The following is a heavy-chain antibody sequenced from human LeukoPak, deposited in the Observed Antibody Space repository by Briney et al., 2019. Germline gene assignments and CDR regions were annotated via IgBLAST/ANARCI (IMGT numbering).Heavy chain of an antibody. CDR1: GGSISSYY. CDR3: ARASYSSGWYSYYYYYCMDV. Sequence: SETLSLTCTVSGGSISSYYWSWIRQPPGKGLEWIGYIYYSGGTNYNPSLKSRVTISVAASKDQFSLKLSSVTAADTAVYYCARASYSSGWYSYYYYYCMDVWGKGTTVTISS. V-gene: IGHV4-59*01. D-gene: IGHD6-19*01. CDR2: IYYSGGT. J-gene: IGHJ6*03.